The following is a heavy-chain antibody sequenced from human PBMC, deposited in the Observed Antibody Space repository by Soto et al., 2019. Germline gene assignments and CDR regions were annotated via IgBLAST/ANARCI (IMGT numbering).Heavy chain of an antibody. Sequence: PSETLSLTCAVYGGSFSGYYWSWIRQPPGKGLEWIGEINHSGSTNYNPSLKSRVTISVDTSKNQFSLKLSSVTAADTAVYYCASEYCSGGSCYFDYWGQGTLVTVSS. V-gene: IGHV4-34*01. D-gene: IGHD2-15*01. CDR1: GGSFSGYY. J-gene: IGHJ4*02. CDR3: ASEYCSGGSCYFDY. CDR2: INHSGST.